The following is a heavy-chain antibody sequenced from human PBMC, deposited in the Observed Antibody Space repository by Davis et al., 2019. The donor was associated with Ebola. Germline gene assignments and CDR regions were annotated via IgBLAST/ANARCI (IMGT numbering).Heavy chain of an antibody. CDR1: GGSISSSSYY. CDR2: IYYSGST. Sequence: PSETLSLTCTVSGGSISSSSYYWGWIRQPPGKGLEWIGSIYYSGSTYYNPSLKSRVTISVDTSKNQFSLKLSSVTAADTAVYYCARGAYCGGDCYGAPPYSFDYWGQGTLVTVSS. D-gene: IGHD2-21*02. CDR3: ARGAYCGGDCYGAPPYSFDY. J-gene: IGHJ4*02. V-gene: IGHV4-39*07.